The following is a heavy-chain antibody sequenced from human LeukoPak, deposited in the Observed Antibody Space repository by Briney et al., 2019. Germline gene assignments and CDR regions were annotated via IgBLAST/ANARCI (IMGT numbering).Heavy chain of an antibody. D-gene: IGHD5-24*01. V-gene: IGHV3-23*01. CDR3: ARWLQFYNY. J-gene: IGHJ4*02. Sequence: PGGSLRLSCAASGFTFSSYAMSWVRQAPGKELEWVSAISGSGGSTYYADSVKGRFTISRDNSENTLYLQMNSLRAEDTAVYYCARWLQFYNYWGQGTLVTVSS. CDR1: GFTFSSYA. CDR2: ISGSGGST.